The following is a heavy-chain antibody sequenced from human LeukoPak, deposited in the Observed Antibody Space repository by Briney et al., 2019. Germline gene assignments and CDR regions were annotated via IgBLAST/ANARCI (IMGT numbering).Heavy chain of an antibody. D-gene: IGHD2-2*02. CDR2: IYYSGST. CDR1: GGSISSYY. V-gene: IGHV4-59*12. J-gene: IGHJ4*02. Sequence: SETLSLTCTVSGGSISSYYWSWIRQPPGKGLEWIGYIYYSGSTNYNPSLKSRVTISVDTSKNQFSLKLSSVTAADTAVYYCVRGRGYCSSTSCYSRGTNFDYWGQGTLVTVSS. CDR3: VRGRGYCSSTSCYSRGTNFDY.